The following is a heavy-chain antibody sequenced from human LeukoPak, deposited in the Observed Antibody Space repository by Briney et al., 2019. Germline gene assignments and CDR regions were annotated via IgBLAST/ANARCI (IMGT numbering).Heavy chain of an antibody. V-gene: IGHV1-18*01. D-gene: IGHD6-13*01. J-gene: IGHJ4*02. Sequence: ASVKVSCKASGYTFTSYGISWVRQAPGQGLEWMGWISAYNGNTNYAQKLQGRVTMTRDTSTSTAYMELSSLRSKDTAVYYCARRGSSWYSWDYWGQGTLVTVSS. CDR2: ISAYNGNT. CDR3: ARRGSSWYSWDY. CDR1: GYTFTSYG.